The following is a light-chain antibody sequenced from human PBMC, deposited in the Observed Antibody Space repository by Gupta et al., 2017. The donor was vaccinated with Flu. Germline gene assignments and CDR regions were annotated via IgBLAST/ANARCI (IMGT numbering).Light chain of an antibody. J-gene: IGLJ2*01. CDR3: NSRDSSGHHLV. V-gene: IGLV3-19*01. Sequence: SSEVTQDPAVSVALGQTVRITCQGDSLKNYYASWYQQKPGQAPVLVIHGKNNRPSGIPDRFSGSSSGNTASLTITGAQAEDEADYYCNSRDSSGHHLVFGGGTRLTVL. CDR1: SLKNYY. CDR2: GKN.